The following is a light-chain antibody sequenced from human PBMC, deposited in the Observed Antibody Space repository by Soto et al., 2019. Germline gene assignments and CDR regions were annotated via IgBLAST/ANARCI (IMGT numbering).Light chain of an antibody. CDR2: SNN. J-gene: IGLJ1*01. Sequence: VLTQTPSASATPGQRVTISCSGTNSNIESNTIAWYQQLPGTAPKRLIHSNNQRPSGVPDRFSASKSGTSASLAISGLQSEDEADYYCATWDDSLNGYVFGTGTKVTVL. V-gene: IGLV1-44*01. CDR3: ATWDDSLNGYV. CDR1: NSNIESNT.